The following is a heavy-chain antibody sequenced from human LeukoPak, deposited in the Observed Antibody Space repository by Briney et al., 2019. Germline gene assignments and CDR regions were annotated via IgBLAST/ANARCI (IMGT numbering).Heavy chain of an antibody. V-gene: IGHV3-30*02. CDR1: GFTFSSYG. CDR3: ANEWLHISGTYKANN. D-gene: IGHD3-10*01. Sequence: GGSLRLSCAASGFTFSSYGMHWVRQAPGKGLVWVAFILNDGTNKYHADSVKGRFTVSRDNSKNTLYLQMNSLRTEDSAVYYCANEWLHISGTYKANNWGQGTLVTVSS. CDR2: ILNDGTNK. J-gene: IGHJ4*02.